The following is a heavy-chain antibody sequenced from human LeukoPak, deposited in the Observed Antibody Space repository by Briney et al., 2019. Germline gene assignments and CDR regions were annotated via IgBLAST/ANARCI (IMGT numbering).Heavy chain of an antibody. CDR2: IYYSGST. V-gene: IGHV4-31*03. Sequence: PSETLSLTCTVSGGSISSGGYYWSWIRQHPGKGLEWIGYIYYSGSTYYNPSLKSRVTISVATSKNQFSLKLSSVTAADTAVYYCARDPLGSSGFDYWGQGTLVTVSS. D-gene: IGHD3-22*01. CDR1: GGSISSGGYY. CDR3: ARDPLGSSGFDY. J-gene: IGHJ4*02.